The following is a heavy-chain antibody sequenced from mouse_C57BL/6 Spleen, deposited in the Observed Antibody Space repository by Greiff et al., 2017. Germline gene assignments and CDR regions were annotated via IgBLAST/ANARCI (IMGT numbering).Heavy chain of an antibody. CDR2: ISSGSSTI. CDR1: GFTFSDYG. V-gene: IGHV5-17*01. D-gene: IGHD2-4*01. J-gene: IGHJ3*01. Sequence: EVMLVESGGGLVKPGGSLKLSCAASGFTFSDYGMHWVRQAPEKGLEWVAYISSGSSTIYYADTVKGRFTISRDNAKNTLFLQMTSLRSEDTAMYYCAEVWDYAPVAYWGQGTLVTVSA. CDR3: AEVWDYAPVAY.